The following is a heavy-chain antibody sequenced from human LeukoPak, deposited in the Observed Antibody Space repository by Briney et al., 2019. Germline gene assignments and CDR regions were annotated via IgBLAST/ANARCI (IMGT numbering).Heavy chain of an antibody. D-gene: IGHD3-22*01. CDR1: GFTFSSYA. Sequence: GGSLRLSCAASGFTFSSYAMHWVRQAPGKGLEWVAVISYDGSNKYYADSVKGRFTISRDNSKNTLYLQMNSLRAENTAVYYCARGGLNYDSSGFDYWGQGTLVTVSS. J-gene: IGHJ4*02. V-gene: IGHV3-30-3*01. CDR2: ISYDGSNK. CDR3: ARGGLNYDSSGFDY.